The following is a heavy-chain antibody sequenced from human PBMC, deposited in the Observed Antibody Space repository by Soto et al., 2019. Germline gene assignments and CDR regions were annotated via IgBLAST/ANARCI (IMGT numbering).Heavy chain of an antibody. D-gene: IGHD3-3*01. CDR3: ARVWDYYDFWSGFPVYFDY. CDR1: GGSISSYY. CDR2: IYYSGST. J-gene: IGHJ4*02. Sequence: SETLSLTCTVSGGSISSYYWSWIRQPPGKGLEWIGYIYYSGSTNYNPSLKSRVTISVDTSKNQFSLKLSSVTAADTAVYYCARVWDYYDFWSGFPVYFDYWGQGTLVTVSS. V-gene: IGHV4-59*01.